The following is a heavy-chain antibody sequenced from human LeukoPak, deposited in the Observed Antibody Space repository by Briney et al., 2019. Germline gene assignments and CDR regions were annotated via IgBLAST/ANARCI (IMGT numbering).Heavy chain of an antibody. J-gene: IGHJ4*02. D-gene: IGHD6-6*01. Sequence: SQTLSLTCAISGDSVSSDSAAWNWIRQSPSRGLEWLGRTYYRSKWYNDYAVSVKSRITINPDTSKNQFSLQLNSVTPEDTAVYYCARGDWVAAGPGVYFDYWGQGTLVTVSS. CDR2: TYYRSKWYN. CDR3: ARGDWVAAGPGVYFDY. V-gene: IGHV6-1*01. CDR1: GDSVSSDSAA.